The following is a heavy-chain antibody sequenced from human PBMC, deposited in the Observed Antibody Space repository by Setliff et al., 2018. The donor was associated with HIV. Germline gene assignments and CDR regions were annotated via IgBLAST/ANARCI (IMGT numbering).Heavy chain of an antibody. J-gene: IGHJ3*01. CDR1: GFAFSTFD. CDR3: AKPTSGLYPRAFDL. D-gene: IGHD1-26*01. V-gene: IGHV3-23*01. Sequence: PGGSLRLSCAASGFAFSTFDMNWVRQTPERGLEWVSAVSPSSIVTYYADSVKGRFTASRDDSNNMLFLQMSSLGPEDTALYYCAKPTSGLYPRAFDLWGQGTLVTVSS. CDR2: VSPSSIVT.